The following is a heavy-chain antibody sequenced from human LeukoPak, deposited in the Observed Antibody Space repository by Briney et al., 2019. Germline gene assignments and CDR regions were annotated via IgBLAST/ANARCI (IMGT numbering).Heavy chain of an antibody. Sequence: GGSLRLSCAASGFTFSSYEMNWVRQAPGKGLEWVSYISSSGSTIYYADSVKGRFTISRDNAKNSLYLQMNSLRAEDTAVYYCARAPGYCSSGSCFPAGNFDYWGQGTLVTVSS. CDR1: GFTFSSYE. D-gene: IGHD2-15*01. V-gene: IGHV3-48*03. CDR2: ISSSGSTI. CDR3: ARAPGYCSSGSCFPAGNFDY. J-gene: IGHJ4*02.